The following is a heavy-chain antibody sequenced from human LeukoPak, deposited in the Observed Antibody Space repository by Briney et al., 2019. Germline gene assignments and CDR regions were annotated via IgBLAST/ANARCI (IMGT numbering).Heavy chain of an antibody. CDR2: ISASRSNI. D-gene: IGHD6-6*01. CDR1: GFTFNNYG. V-gene: IGHV3-48*01. CDR3: ARGGAARPDY. Sequence: PGGSVRLSCAASGFTFNNYGMNWVRQAPGKGLEWVSYISASRSNINYADSVKGRFTISRDNAKNSLYLQMNSLRAEDTAVYYCARGGAARPDYWGQGTLVTVSS. J-gene: IGHJ4*02.